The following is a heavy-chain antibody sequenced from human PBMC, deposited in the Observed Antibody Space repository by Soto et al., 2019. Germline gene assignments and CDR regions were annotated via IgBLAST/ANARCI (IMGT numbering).Heavy chain of an antibody. CDR2: IYYSGST. J-gene: IGHJ4*02. V-gene: IGHV4-30-4*01. D-gene: IGHD3-22*01. CDR1: GGSISSVGYY. CDR3: AREPYYYDSSGHKLGY. Sequence: PSETLSLTCTVSGGSISSVGYYWSWIRQPPGKGLEWIGYIYYSGSTYYNPSLKSRVTISVDTSKNQFSLKLSSVTAADTAVYYCAREPYYYDSSGHKLGYWGQGTLVTVSS.